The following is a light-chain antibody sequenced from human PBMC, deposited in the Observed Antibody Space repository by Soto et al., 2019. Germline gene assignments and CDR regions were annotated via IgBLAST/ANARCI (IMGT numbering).Light chain of an antibody. CDR3: SSYAGSSDIV. CDR1: SSDVGAYNF. J-gene: IGLJ1*01. V-gene: IGLV2-8*01. CDR2: GVT. Sequence: QSVLTQPPSASGSPGQSVTISCTGTSSDVGAYNFVSWYQQHPGRAPKLIISGVTNRPSGVPDRFSGSKSGNTASLTVSGLQADDEADYYCSSYAGSSDIVFGTGTKVTV.